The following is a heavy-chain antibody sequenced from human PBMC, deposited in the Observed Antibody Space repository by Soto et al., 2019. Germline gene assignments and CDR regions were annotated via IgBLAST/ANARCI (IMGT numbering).Heavy chain of an antibody. V-gene: IGHV4-59*01. CDR3: ASSAGHPGDFFYYNGMDV. D-gene: IGHD3-10*01. Sequence: PSETLSLTCIVSGGSITSYHWSWIRQFPGKGLEWIAYTSYTGNTNYNPSLQSRVTISMDTSKNQLPLKLNSVTAADTAVYYCASSAGHPGDFFYYNGMDVWGQGTTVTVSS. J-gene: IGHJ6*02. CDR1: GGSITSYH. CDR2: TSYTGNT.